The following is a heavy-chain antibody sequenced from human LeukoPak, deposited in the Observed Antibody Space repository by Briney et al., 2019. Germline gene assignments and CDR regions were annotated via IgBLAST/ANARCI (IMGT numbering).Heavy chain of an antibody. CDR3: ARDTMVREPYAMDV. V-gene: IGHV3-13*01. CDR1: GFTFSRYD. J-gene: IGHJ6*02. CDR2: IGAAGDT. Sequence: ESLRLSCAASGFTFSRYDMHWVRQAPGKGLEWVSGIGAAGDTFYPDSVKGRFTISRENAKNFLYLQMNSLRAGDTAVYYCARDTMVREPYAMDVWGQGTTVTVSS. D-gene: IGHD3-10*01.